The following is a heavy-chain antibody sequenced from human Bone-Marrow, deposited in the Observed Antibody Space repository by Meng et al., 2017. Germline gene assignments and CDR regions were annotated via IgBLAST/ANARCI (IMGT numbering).Heavy chain of an antibody. J-gene: IGHJ6*02. Sequence: GGSLRLSCAASGFTFSDYYMSWIRQAPGKGLEWVSYISSSGSTIYYADSVKGRFTISRDNAKNSLYLQMNSLRAEDTAVYYCARRFCGGDCYPYYYYGMDVWGQGTTVTVSS. CDR1: GFTFSDYY. CDR3: ARRFCGGDCYPYYYYGMDV. V-gene: IGHV3-11*04. D-gene: IGHD2-21*02. CDR2: ISSSGSTI.